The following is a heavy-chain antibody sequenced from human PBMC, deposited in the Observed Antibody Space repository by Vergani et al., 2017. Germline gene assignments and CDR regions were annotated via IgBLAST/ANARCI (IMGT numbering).Heavy chain of an antibody. CDR2: IDHTSSDT. CDR3: ASITMVRGVVKGYGMDV. D-gene: IGHD3-10*01. Sequence: EVQLVESGGGVVQPGGSLRLSCVASESTLNSYSMNWVLQAPGKGLEWISFIDHTSSDTYYADSVKGRFTISRDKGRNALYLQMGTLRVEDTAVYYCASITMVRGVVKGYGMDVWGHGTTVIVSS. J-gene: IGHJ6*02. V-gene: IGHV3-48*01. CDR1: ESTLNSYS.